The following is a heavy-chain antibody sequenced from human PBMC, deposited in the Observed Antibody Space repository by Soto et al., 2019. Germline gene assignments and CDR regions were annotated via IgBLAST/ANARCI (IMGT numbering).Heavy chain of an antibody. J-gene: IGHJ4*02. Sequence: SETLSLTCTASGGSISSGGYYWSWIRQHPGKGLEWIGYIYYSGSTYYNPSLKSRVTISVDTSKNQFSLKLSPVTAADTAVYYCARVNSGYDLGPFDYWGQGTLVTVSS. D-gene: IGHD5-12*01. CDR1: GGSISSGGYY. V-gene: IGHV4-31*03. CDR3: ARVNSGYDLGPFDY. CDR2: IYYSGST.